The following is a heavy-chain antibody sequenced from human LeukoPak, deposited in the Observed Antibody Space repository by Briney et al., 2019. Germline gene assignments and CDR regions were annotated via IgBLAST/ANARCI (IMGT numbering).Heavy chain of an antibody. Sequence: VASVKVSCKASGYTFTSYGISWVRQAPGQGLEWMGWISAYNGNTNYAQKLQGRVTMPTDTSTSTAYMELRSLRSDDTAVYYCASLGEQWLEGLNAFDIWGQGTMVTVSS. CDR2: ISAYNGNT. CDR1: GYTFTSYG. CDR3: ASLGEQWLEGLNAFDI. V-gene: IGHV1-18*01. D-gene: IGHD6-19*01. J-gene: IGHJ3*02.